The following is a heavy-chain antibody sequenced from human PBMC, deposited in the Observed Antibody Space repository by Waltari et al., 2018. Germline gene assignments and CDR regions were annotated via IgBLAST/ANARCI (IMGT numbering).Heavy chain of an antibody. CDR2: IYTSGST. V-gene: IGHV4-4*07. J-gene: IGHJ5*02. CDR3: ASTPYSSSGWWVGNWFDP. Sequence: QVQLQESGPGLVKPSETLSLTCTVSGGSISSYYWSWIRQPAGKGLEWIGRIYTSGSTNYNPSLKSRVTMSVDTSKNQCSLKLSSVTAADTAVYYCASTPYSSSGWWVGNWFDPWGQGTLVTVSS. D-gene: IGHD6-19*01. CDR1: GGSISSYY.